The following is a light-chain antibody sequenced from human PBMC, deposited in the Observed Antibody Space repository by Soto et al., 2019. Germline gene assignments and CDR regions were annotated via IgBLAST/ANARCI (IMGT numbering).Light chain of an antibody. CDR3: CSYAGRTLYV. J-gene: IGLJ1*01. CDR1: SSDVGGYDY. Sequence: QSVLTQPPSASGSPGQSVTISCTGTSSDVGGYDYVSRYQQRPGKAPKLLIHEVTKRPSGVPDRFSGSKSGNTASLTVSGLQAEDEAEYYCCSYAGRTLYVFGTGSKVT. CDR2: EVT. V-gene: IGLV2-8*01.